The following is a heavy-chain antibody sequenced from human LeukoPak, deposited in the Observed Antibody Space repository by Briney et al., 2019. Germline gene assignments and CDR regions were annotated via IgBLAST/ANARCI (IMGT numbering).Heavy chain of an antibody. D-gene: IGHD4-23*01. CDR3: ARVDYGGNSGSYNWFDP. J-gene: IGHJ5*02. CDR2: IFYSGST. Sequence: SETLSLTCTVSGGSIGSGTYYWGWIRQSPGKGLEWIGSIFYSGSTNYNPSLKSRVTISVDTSKNQFSLKLSSVTAADTAVYYCARVDYGGNSGSYNWFDPWGQGTLVTVSS. CDR1: GGSIGSGTYY. V-gene: IGHV4-39*07.